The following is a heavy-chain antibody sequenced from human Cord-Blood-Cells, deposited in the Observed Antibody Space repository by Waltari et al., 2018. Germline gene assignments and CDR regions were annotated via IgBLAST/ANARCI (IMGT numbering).Heavy chain of an antibody. CDR3: ARDPCTNGVCYDY. D-gene: IGHD2-8*01. CDR1: GCTFSSHW. Sequence: EVQLVESGGGLVQPGGSLRRSCAASGCTFSSHWMSWVRQAPGKGLEWVANIKQDGSEKYYVDSVKGRFTISRDNAKNSLYLQMNSLRAEDTAVYYCARDPCTNGVCYDYWGQGTLVTVSS. V-gene: IGHV3-7*01. CDR2: IKQDGSEK. J-gene: IGHJ4*02.